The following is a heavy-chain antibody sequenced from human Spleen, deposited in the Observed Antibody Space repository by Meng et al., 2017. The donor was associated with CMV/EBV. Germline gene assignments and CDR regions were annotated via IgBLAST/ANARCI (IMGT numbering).Heavy chain of an antibody. CDR2: ISSSGSTI. CDR1: GFTFSSYE. D-gene: IGHD2-2*01. J-gene: IGHJ4*02. CDR3: AREGYCSRNSCYRGFDS. V-gene: IGHV3-48*03. Sequence: GESLKISCAASGFTFSSYEMNWVRQTPGKGLEWVSYISSSGSTIYYADSVKGRFTISRDNAKNSLYLQMNSLRAEDTALYYCAREGYCSRNSCYRGFDSWGQGTLVTVSS.